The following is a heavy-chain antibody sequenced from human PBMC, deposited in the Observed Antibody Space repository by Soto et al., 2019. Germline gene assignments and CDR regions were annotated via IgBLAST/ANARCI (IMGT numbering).Heavy chain of an antibody. V-gene: IGHV3-7*01. CDR1: GFTFSSYW. D-gene: IGHD6-6*01. J-gene: IGHJ2*01. CDR2: IKQDGSEK. Sequence: EVQLVESGGGLVQPGGSLRLSCAASGFTFSSYWMSWVRQAPGKGLEWVANIKQDGSEKYYVDSVKGRFTISRDNAKNSLYLQMNSLRAEDTAVYYCARDSTSFRRWAVLYWYFDLWGRGTLVTVSS. CDR3: ARDSTSFRRWAVLYWYFDL.